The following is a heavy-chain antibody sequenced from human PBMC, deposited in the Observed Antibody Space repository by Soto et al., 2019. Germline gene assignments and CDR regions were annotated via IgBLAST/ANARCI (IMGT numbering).Heavy chain of an antibody. Sequence: GSLRLSCATSGFSFSPYAMTWVRQAPGKGVEWVSTFNGNGGGTYYADSVNGRFTISRDNSKNTLYLQMDSQRAEDAATYYGAKDNSLQCFDPWGRGTMGAVSS. CDR2: FNGNGGGT. J-gene: IGHJ5*02. D-gene: IGHD2-2*01. V-gene: IGHV3-23*01. CDR3: AKDNSLQCFDP. CDR1: GFSFSPYA.